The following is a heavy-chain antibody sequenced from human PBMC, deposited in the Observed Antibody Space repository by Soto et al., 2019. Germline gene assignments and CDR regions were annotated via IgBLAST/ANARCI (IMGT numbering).Heavy chain of an antibody. Sequence: SLNISCKGSVYSFTSYWISWVRQMPGKGLEWMGRIDPSDSYTNYSPSFQGHVTISADKSISTAYLQWSSLKASDTAMYYCARQPIQYYDSSGYYQIMDGWGQGSTVTVSS. J-gene: IGHJ6*02. CDR2: IDPSDSYT. V-gene: IGHV5-10-1*01. CDR3: ARQPIQYYDSSGYYQIMDG. D-gene: IGHD3-22*01. CDR1: VYSFTSYW.